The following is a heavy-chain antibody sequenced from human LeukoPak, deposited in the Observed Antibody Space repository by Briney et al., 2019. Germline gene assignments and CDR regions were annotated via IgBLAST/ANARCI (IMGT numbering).Heavy chain of an antibody. Sequence: ASVKVSCKASGYTFTGYYMHWVRQAPGQGLEWMGWINPNSGGTNYAQKFQGRVTMTRDTSISTAYMELRSLRSDDTAVYYCARDHRIAVAGTLSGYWGQGTLVTVSS. D-gene: IGHD6-19*01. V-gene: IGHV1-2*02. J-gene: IGHJ4*02. CDR3: ARDHRIAVAGTLSGY. CDR2: INPNSGGT. CDR1: GYTFTGYY.